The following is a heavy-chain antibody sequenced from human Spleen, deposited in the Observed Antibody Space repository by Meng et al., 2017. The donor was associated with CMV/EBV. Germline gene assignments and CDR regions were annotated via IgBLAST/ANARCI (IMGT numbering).Heavy chain of an antibody. CDR3: ARERGPGFIRSNSNWFDP. V-gene: IGHV4-34*01. J-gene: IGHJ5*02. D-gene: IGHD3-10*01. CDR1: GGSFSGYY. Sequence: GSLRLSCAVYGGSFSGYYWSWIRQPPGKGLEWIGEINHSGSTNYNPSLKGRVTISVDTSKNQFSLKLSSVTAADTAYYYCARERGPGFIRSNSNWFDPWGQGTLVTVSS. CDR2: INHSGST.